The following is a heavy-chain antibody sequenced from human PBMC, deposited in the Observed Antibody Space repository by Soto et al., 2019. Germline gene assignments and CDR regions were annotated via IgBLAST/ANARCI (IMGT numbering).Heavy chain of an antibody. CDR3: ARDPDYGDYQGFDY. CDR2: IYYSGST. D-gene: IGHD4-17*01. V-gene: IGHV4-59*01. CDR1: GGSISNFY. J-gene: IGHJ4*02. Sequence: SETLSLTCTVSGGSISNFYWSWIRQPPGKGLEWIGYIYYSGSTNYNPSLKSRVTISVDTSKNQFSLKLSSVTAADTAVYYCARDPDYGDYQGFDYWGQGTLVTVSS.